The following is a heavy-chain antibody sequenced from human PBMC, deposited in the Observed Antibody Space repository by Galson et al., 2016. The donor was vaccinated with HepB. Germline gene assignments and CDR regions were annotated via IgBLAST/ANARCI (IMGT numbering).Heavy chain of an antibody. Sequence: SLRLSCAASGFTFSESGIHWVRQAPGKGLEWVSTLFSDGDTSYTDSVKGRFTTSRDNPKNTLYLQLNSLRVDDTAVYYCARDYSSGWFDGSWFDPWGQGTLVTVSS. V-gene: IGHV3-53*01. CDR2: LFSDGDT. CDR3: ARDYSSGWFDGSWFDP. CDR1: GFTFSESG. D-gene: IGHD6-19*01. J-gene: IGHJ5*02.